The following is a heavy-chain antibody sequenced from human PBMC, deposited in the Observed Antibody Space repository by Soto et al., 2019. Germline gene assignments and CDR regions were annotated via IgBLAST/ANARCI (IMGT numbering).Heavy chain of an antibody. CDR3: ARARMKYSSSSVYVADYCMAV. Sequence: PSQTLSLTCAISGDSISSDSAAWNWIRQSPSRSLEWLGRTYYRSKWYNGYAVSVDTRIIINPDTSRNQFSLQLTSVTPEDTAVYYCARARMKYSSSSVYVADYCMAVWGKGITVTVSS. CDR2: TYYRSKWYN. CDR1: GDSISSDSAA. V-gene: IGHV6-1*01. D-gene: IGHD6-6*01. J-gene: IGHJ6*04.